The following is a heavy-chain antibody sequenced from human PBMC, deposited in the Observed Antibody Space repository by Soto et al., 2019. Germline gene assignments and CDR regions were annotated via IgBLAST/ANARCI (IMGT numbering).Heavy chain of an antibody. CDR3: AKDGTIFGVVISLWYMDV. CDR1: GFTFSSYG. J-gene: IGHJ6*03. CDR2: ISYDGSNK. Sequence: GGSLRLSCAASGFTFSSYGMHWVRQAPGKGLEWVAVISYDGSNKYYADSVKGRFTISRDNSKNTLYLQMNSLRAEDTAVYYCAKDGTIFGVVISLWYMDVWGKGTTVTVSS. V-gene: IGHV3-30*18. D-gene: IGHD3-3*01.